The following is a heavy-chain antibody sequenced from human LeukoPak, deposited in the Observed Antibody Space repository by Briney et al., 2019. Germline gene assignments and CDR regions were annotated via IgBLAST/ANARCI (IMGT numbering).Heavy chain of an antibody. D-gene: IGHD2-21*02. CDR2: ISYSGST. CDR1: GGSIGRSTYH. Sequence: SETLSLTCTVSGGSIGRSTYHWGWIRQPPGKGLEWIESISYSGSTYYNPSLKTRVTISVDTSKNQFSLKLTSVTAADTAVYYCARRTQGDWIFDYWGQGTLVTVSS. J-gene: IGHJ4*02. CDR3: ARRTQGDWIFDY. V-gene: IGHV4-39*01.